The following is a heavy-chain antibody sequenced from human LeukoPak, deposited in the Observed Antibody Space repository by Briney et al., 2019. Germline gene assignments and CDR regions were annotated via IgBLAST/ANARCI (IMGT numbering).Heavy chain of an antibody. CDR1: GGSISSSSYY. CDR2: IYYSGST. D-gene: IGHD6-13*01. V-gene: IGHV4-39*07. J-gene: IGHJ4*02. Sequence: SETLSLTCPVSGGSISSSSYYWGWIRQPPGKGLEWIGSIYYSGSTYYNPALKSRVTISAGTSKNQSSLKLSSVTAADTAVYYCAREVRYSSSWYTSYYIDYWGQGTLVTVSS. CDR3: AREVRYSSSWYTSYYIDY.